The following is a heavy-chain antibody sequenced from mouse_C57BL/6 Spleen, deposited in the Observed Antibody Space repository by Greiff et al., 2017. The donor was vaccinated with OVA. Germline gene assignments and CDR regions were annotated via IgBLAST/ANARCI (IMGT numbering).Heavy chain of an antibody. CDR1: GFTFSSYA. J-gene: IGHJ1*03. Sequence: EVQGVESGGGLVKPGGSLKLSCAASGFTFSSYAMSWVRQTPEKRLEWVATISDGGSYTYYPDNVKGRFTISRDNAKNNLYLQMSHLKSEDTAMYYCARDYGKGYFDVWGTGTTVTVSS. V-gene: IGHV5-4*01. D-gene: IGHD2-1*01. CDR2: ISDGGSYT. CDR3: ARDYGKGYFDV.